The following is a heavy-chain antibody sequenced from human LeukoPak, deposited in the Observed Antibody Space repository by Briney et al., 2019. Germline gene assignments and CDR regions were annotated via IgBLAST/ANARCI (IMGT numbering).Heavy chain of an antibody. CDR3: ARDSRSWHHDAFDF. J-gene: IGHJ3*01. Sequence: TGGSLRLSCAASGFVFSRYWMSRVRQAPGKRREWVAKIKLDGDERYYVDSVKGRFTISRDNDKDSLYLQMDSLRVEDTAVYYCARDSRSWHHDAFDFWGQGTMVTVSS. CDR2: IKLDGDER. V-gene: IGHV3-7*01. CDR1: GFVFSRYW. D-gene: IGHD6-13*01.